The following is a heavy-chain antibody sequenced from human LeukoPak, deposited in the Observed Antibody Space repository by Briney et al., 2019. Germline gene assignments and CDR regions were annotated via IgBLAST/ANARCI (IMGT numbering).Heavy chain of an antibody. CDR2: IYTSGST. J-gene: IGHJ5*02. V-gene: IGHV4-4*07. CDR1: GGSISSYY. CDR3: ATLSSYCSGGSCYWARYNWFDP. D-gene: IGHD2-15*01. Sequence: SETLSLTCTVSGGSISSYYWSWIRQPAGKGLEWIGRIYTSGSTNYNPSLKSRVTMSVDTSKNQFSLKLSSVTAADTAVYYCATLSSYCSGGSCYWARYNWFDPWGQGTLVTVSS.